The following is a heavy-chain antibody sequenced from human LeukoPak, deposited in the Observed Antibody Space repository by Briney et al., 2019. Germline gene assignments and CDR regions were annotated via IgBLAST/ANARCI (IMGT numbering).Heavy chain of an antibody. CDR3: ARVRSSSWSLDFDY. CDR1: GYTFTGYY. J-gene: IGHJ4*02. V-gene: IGHV1-2*04. D-gene: IGHD6-13*01. CDR2: INPNSGGT. Sequence: ASVKVSCKASGYTFTGYYMHWVRQAPGQGLEWMGWINPNSGGTNYAQKFQGWVTMTRDTSISTAYMELSRLRSDDTAVYYCARVRSSSWSLDFDYWGQGTLVTVSS.